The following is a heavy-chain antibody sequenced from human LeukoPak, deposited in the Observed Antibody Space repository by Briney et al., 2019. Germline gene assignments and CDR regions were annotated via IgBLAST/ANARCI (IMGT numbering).Heavy chain of an antibody. V-gene: IGHV4-59*01. CDR3: ARFSYSGSFYY. Sequence: PSETLSLTCTVSGGSISSYYWSWIRQPPGKGLEWIGYIYYSGSTNYNPSLKSRVTMSVDTSKNQLSLKMSSVTAADTAVYYCARFSYSGSFYYWGQGTLVTVSS. J-gene: IGHJ4*02. CDR1: GGSISSYY. CDR2: IYYSGST. D-gene: IGHD1-26*01.